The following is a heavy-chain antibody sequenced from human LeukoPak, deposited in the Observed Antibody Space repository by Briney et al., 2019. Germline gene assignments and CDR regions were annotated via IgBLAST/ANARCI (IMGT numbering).Heavy chain of an antibody. CDR1: GFTFSSYD. J-gene: IGHJ4*02. V-gene: IGHV3-13*04. CDR3: ARGGTHTGYEFDY. CDR2: IGSAGDT. D-gene: IGHD5-12*01. Sequence: GGSLILSCAASGFTFSSYDMHWVREATGRGLEWVSTIGSAGDTYYPGSVRGRFTISRENAKNALYLQMNSLRAGDTAVYYCARGGTHTGYEFDYWGQGTLVTVSS.